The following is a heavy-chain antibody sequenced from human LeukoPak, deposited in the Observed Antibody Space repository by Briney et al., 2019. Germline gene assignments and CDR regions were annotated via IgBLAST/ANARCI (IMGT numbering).Heavy chain of an antibody. Sequence: SQTLSLTCVVSGDSVSSKNGAWNWIRQSPSRGLEWLGRTYYRSKWYNDYAESMEGRMTISQDTSKNQYSLHLNSVTTDDTAVYYCARDFGTTGWHTFDYWGQGTLVTVSS. J-gene: IGHJ4*02. D-gene: IGHD6-19*01. CDR2: TYYRSKWYN. CDR3: ARDFGTTGWHTFDY. CDR1: GDSVSSKNGA. V-gene: IGHV6-1*01.